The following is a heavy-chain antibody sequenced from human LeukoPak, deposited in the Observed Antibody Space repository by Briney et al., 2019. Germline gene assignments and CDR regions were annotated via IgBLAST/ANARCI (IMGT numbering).Heavy chain of an antibody. J-gene: IGHJ3*02. V-gene: IGHV3-23*01. CDR3: AKESYYYDSSGYYYVGAFDI. Sequence: PGGSLRLSCAASGFTFSSYGMSWVRQAPGKGLEWVSAISGSGGSTYYADSMKGRFTISRDNSKNTLYLQMNSLRAEDTAVYYCAKESYYYDSSGYYYVGAFDIWGQGTMVTVSS. CDR2: ISGSGGST. CDR1: GFTFSSYG. D-gene: IGHD3-22*01.